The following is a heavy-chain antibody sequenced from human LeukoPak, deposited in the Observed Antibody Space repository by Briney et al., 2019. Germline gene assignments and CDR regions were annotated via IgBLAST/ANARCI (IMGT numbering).Heavy chain of an antibody. D-gene: IGHD6-13*01. Sequence: SETLSLTCTVSGGSISSGGYYWSWIRQHPGKGLEWIGYIYYSGSTYYNPSLRSRVTISLDTSKNQFSLKLSSVTAADTAVYYCARGYSSPSNYGMDVWGKGTTVTVSS. V-gene: IGHV4-31*03. CDR1: GGSISSGGYY. CDR2: IYYSGST. J-gene: IGHJ6*04. CDR3: ARGYSSPSNYGMDV.